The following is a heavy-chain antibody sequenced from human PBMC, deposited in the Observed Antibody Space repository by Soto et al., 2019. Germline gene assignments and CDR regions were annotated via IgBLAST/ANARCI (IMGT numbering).Heavy chain of an antibody. Sequence: QVQLEQSGAEVRKPGSSVKVSCKASGGTLSDHGVSWLRQAPGQGLEWMGGTVPVFNTAKYAQKFQGRVTVTADTFSNIVYMGLSSLRFDDTAFYFCARAVNGLGIDYTSPTAFDIWGQGTMVIVSS. CDR1: GGTLSDHG. CDR2: TVPVFNTA. CDR3: ARAVNGLGIDYTSPTAFDI. J-gene: IGHJ3*02. V-gene: IGHV1-69*06. D-gene: IGHD3-10*01.